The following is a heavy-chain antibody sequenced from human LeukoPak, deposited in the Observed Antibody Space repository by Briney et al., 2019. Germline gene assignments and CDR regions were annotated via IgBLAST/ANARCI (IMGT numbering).Heavy chain of an antibody. CDR2: IYYSGST. J-gene: IGHJ4*02. V-gene: IGHV4-39*07. CDR1: GGSISSSSYY. CDR3: ARAQYGSGSYYSDY. D-gene: IGHD3-10*01. Sequence: ETLSLTCTVSGGSISSSSYYWGWIRQPPGKGLEWIGSIYYSGSTYYNPSLKSRVTISVDTSKNQFSLKLSSVTAADTAVYYCARAQYGSGSYYSDYWGQGTLVTVSS.